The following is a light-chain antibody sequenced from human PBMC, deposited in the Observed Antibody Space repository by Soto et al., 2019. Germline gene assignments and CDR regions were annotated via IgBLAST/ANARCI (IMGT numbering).Light chain of an antibody. J-gene: IGLJ1*01. CDR3: SSYTSSSTNV. CDR2: DVS. CDR1: SSDVGGYNY. V-gene: IGLV2-14*01. Sequence: QSVLTQPASVSGSPGQSITISCTGTSSDVGGYNYVSWYQQHPGKAPKLMIYDVSNRPSGVSNRFSGSKSGNTASLTIPGLQAEDEADYYCSSYTSSSTNVFGTGTKVTV.